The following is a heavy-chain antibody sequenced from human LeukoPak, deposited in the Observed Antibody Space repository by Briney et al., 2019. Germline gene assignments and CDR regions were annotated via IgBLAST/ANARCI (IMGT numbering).Heavy chain of an antibody. V-gene: IGHV3-64*01. D-gene: IGHD2-2*01. CDR3: AGGGCRCSSLLTGGF. CDR2: ISSDGDAT. J-gene: IGHJ1*01. CDR1: GFTFNSYA. Sequence: GGSLRLSCAASGFTFNSYAMQWVRQAPGEGLEYVSGISSDGDATYYANSVKERFIISRDNSRNMLYLQMGSLRAEDMAVYYCAGGGCRCSSLLTGGFWGQGNLVTVSS.